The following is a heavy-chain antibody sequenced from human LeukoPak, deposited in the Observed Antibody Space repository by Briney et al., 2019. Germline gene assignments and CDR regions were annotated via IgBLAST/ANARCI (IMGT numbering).Heavy chain of an antibody. D-gene: IGHD3-22*01. CDR3: ARAGSTAYYDSSGQPFDY. J-gene: IGHJ4*02. V-gene: IGHV3-11*01. CDR1: GFTFSDYY. CDR2: ISSSGSTI. Sequence: SGGSLRLSCAASGFTFSDYYMSWIRQAPGKGLEWVSYISSSGSTIYYADSVKGRFTISRDNAKNSLYLQMNSLRAEDTAVYYCARAGSTAYYDSSGQPFDYWGQGTLVTVSS.